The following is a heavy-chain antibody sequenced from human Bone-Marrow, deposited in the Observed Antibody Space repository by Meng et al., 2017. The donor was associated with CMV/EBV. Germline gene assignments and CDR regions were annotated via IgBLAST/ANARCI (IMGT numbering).Heavy chain of an antibody. CDR2: ISSSSSYI. J-gene: IGHJ4*02. CDR1: GFTFSSYS. CDR3: ASYDYGGNRIFDY. V-gene: IGHV3-21*01. Sequence: GGSLRLSCAASGFTFSSYSMNWVRQAPGKGLEWVSSISSSSSYIYYADSVKGRFTISRDNAKNSLYLQMNSLRAEDTAVYYCASYDYGGNRIFDYWGQGTLVTVSS. D-gene: IGHD4-23*01.